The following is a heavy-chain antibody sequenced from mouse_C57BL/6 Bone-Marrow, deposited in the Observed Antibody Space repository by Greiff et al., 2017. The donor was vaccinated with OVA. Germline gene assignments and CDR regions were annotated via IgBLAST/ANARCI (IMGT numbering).Heavy chain of an antibody. V-gene: IGHV1-18*01. CDR1: GYTFTDYN. Sequence: VQLQQSGPELVKPGASVKIPCKASGYTFTDYNMDWVKQSHGKSLEWIGDINPNNGGTIYNQKFKGKATLTVDKSSSTAYMELRSLTSEDTAVYYCAREYYGSRGGYYFDYWGQGTTLTVSS. J-gene: IGHJ2*01. CDR2: INPNNGGT. CDR3: AREYYGSRGGYYFDY. D-gene: IGHD1-1*01.